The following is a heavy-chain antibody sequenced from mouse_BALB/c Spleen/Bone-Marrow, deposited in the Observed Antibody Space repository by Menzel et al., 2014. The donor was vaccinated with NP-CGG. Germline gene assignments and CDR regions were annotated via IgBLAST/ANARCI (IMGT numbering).Heavy chain of an antibody. CDR1: RVDFSRYW. Sequence: CEASRVDFSRYWMTWVRQAPGKGLEWIGEINPDSSTINYTPSLKDKFIISRDNAKNTLYLQMNKVRSEDTALYYCAKNYYYGYVAYWGQGTLVTVSA. V-gene: IGHV4-1*02. J-gene: IGHJ3*01. CDR2: INPDSSTI. CDR3: AKNYYYGYVAY. D-gene: IGHD1-2*01.